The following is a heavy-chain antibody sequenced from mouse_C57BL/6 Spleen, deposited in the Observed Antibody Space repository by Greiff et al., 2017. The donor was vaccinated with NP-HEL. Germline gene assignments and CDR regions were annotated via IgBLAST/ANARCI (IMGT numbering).Heavy chain of an antibody. V-gene: IGHV1-15*01. D-gene: IGHD2-5*01. CDR3: TRSYSKSWYFDV. Sequence: VQLQQSGAELVRPGASVTLSCKASGYTFTDYEMHWVKQTPVHGLEWIGAIDPETGGTAYNQKFKGKAILTADKSSSTAYMELRSLTSEDSAVYYCTRSYSKSWYFDVWGTGTAVTVSS. J-gene: IGHJ1*03. CDR1: GYTFTDYE. CDR2: IDPETGGT.